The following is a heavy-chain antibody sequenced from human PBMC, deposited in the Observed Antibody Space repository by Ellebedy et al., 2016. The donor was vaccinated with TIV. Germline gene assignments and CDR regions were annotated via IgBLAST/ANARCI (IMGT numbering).Heavy chain of an antibody. D-gene: IGHD1-26*01. J-gene: IGHJ3*02. CDR2: IVVGSGNT. Sequence: AASVKVSCKASGFTFTSSAMQWVRQARGQRLEWIGWIVVGSGNTNHAQRFQERVTITREMSTSTAYMELSSLRSEDTAVYYCAATSGGYRSMLLARPLDDGFDIWGQGTMVTVSS. CDR3: AATSGGYRSMLLARPLDDGFDI. CDR1: GFTFTSSA. V-gene: IGHV1-58*02.